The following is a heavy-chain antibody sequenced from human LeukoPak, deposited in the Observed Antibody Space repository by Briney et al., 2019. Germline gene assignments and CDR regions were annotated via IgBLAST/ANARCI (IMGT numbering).Heavy chain of an antibody. CDR1: GFTFSSYN. CDR2: ISSSSNTI. CDR3: ARLRDDTPY. Sequence: GGSLRLSCAASGFTFSSYNLNWVRQAPGKGLEWVSYISSSSNTIYYTDSVKGRSTIPRDNAKNSLYLQMSSLRAEDTAIYYCARLRDDTPYWGQGTLVTVSS. V-gene: IGHV3-48*01. D-gene: IGHD3-22*01. J-gene: IGHJ4*02.